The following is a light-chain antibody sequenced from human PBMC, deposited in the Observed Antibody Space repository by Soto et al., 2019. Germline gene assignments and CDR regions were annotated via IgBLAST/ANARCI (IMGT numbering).Light chain of an antibody. CDR3: QQRSNWPPIT. CDR2: GAS. J-gene: IGKJ5*01. V-gene: IGKV3-11*01. CDR1: QSVHNF. Sequence: EVVLTQSPATLSFSPGERSALSFNASQSVHNFLAWYQQKPGQAPRLLIYGASTRAAGVPPRFSGSGSGTDFTLTISSLEPEDFAVYYCQQRSNWPPITFGQGTRLEIK.